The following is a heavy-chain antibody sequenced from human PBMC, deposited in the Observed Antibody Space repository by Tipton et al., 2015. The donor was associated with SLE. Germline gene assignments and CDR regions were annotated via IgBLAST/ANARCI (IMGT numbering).Heavy chain of an antibody. Sequence: SLRLSCAASGFTFDDYAMHWVRQAPGKGLEWVSGISWNSGSIGDADSVKGRFTISRDNAKNSLYLQMNSLRAEDTAVYYCARDFGWSPTDYWGQGTLVTVSS. J-gene: IGHJ4*02. CDR1: GFTFDDYA. CDR2: ISWNSGSI. CDR3: ARDFGWSPTDY. V-gene: IGHV3-9*01. D-gene: IGHD3-10*01.